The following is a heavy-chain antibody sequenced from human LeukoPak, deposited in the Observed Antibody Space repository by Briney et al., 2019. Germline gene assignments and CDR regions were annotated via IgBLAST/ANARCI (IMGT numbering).Heavy chain of an antibody. CDR2: ISDIGSI. J-gene: IGHJ4*02. CDR3: ARSPPGWYYDNSGQYYFDT. CDR1: GGSISSYY. D-gene: IGHD3-22*01. V-gene: IGHV4-59*08. Sequence: PSETLSLTCTVSGGSISSYYWSWIRQPPGKGLEWIAYISDIGSINYNPSLKSRVTISLDTSKNQFSLKLSSVTAADTAVYYCARSPPGWYYDNSGQYYFDTWGQGALVTVSS.